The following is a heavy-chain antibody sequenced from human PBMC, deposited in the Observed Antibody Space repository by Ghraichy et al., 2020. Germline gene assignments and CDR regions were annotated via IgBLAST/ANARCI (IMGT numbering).Heavy chain of an antibody. V-gene: IGHV5-51*01. CDR2: IFPGDSET. J-gene: IGHJ3*02. CDR3: ASRERVYAFDAFDI. CDR1: GYSFTSYW. Sequence: GESLNISCKGSGYSFTSYWIGWVRQMPGKGLEWMGIIFPGDSETRYSPSFQGQVTISADKSLSTAYLQWSSLKASDTAIYYCASRERVYAFDAFDIWGQGTMVTVSS. D-gene: IGHD2-8*01.